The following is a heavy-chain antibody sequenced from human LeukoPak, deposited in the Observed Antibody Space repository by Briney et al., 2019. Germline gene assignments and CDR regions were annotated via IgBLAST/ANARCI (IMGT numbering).Heavy chain of an antibody. CDR2: ISGSGGST. V-gene: IGHV3-23*01. J-gene: IGHJ4*02. Sequence: GGSLRLSCAASGFTFSSYAMSWVRQAPGKGLEWVSAISGSGGSTYYADSVKGRFTISRDNSKNTLYLQMSSLRAEDTAVYYCARDPYSYGRYYFDYWGQGTLVTVSS. CDR1: GFTFSSYA. D-gene: IGHD5-18*01. CDR3: ARDPYSYGRYYFDY.